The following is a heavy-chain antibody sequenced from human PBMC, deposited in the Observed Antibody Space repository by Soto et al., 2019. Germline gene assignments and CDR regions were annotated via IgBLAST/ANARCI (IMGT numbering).Heavy chain of an antibody. D-gene: IGHD3-3*01. J-gene: IGHJ6*03. CDR2: ISYDGSNK. Sequence: GGSLRLSCAASGFTFSSYGMHWVRQAPGKGLEWVAVISYDGSNKYYADSVKGRFTISRDNSKNTLYLQMNSLRAEDTAVYYCAKDPYDFWSGFGRYYYYYYMDVWGKGTTVTVSS. CDR1: GFTFSSYG. CDR3: AKDPYDFWSGFGRYYYYYYMDV. V-gene: IGHV3-30*18.